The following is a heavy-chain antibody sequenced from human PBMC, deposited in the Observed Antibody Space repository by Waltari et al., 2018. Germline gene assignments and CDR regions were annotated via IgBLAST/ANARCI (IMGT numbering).Heavy chain of an antibody. D-gene: IGHD3-3*01. CDR3: VAPWTI. V-gene: IGHV3-15*01. J-gene: IGHJ4*02. CDR2: IKDKSDGGTT. Sequence: EGQLVESGGGLVQPGGSVTLACAASGFVFSDAWMSWVRQVPGKGLEWVGRIKDKSDGGTTDYATPVKGRFTISRDDSKNLLSLEMNSLKTDDTGVYYCVAPWTIWGQGTLVTVSS. CDR1: GFVFSDAW.